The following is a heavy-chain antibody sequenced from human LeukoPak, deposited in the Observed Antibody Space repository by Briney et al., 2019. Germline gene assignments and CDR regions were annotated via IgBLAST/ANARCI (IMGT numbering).Heavy chain of an antibody. CDR1: AFTFSSYG. CDR3: AKDHRNYYDAPDY. Sequence: PAGSLTLSCAASAFTFSSYGMHWVRPAPGKGLEWVAVISYDGSNKYYADSVKGRFTISRDSSKNTLYLQMKSLRADDTAVYYCAKDHRNYYDAPDYWGQGTLVTVSS. CDR2: ISYDGSNK. J-gene: IGHJ4*02. V-gene: IGHV3-30*18. D-gene: IGHD3-22*01.